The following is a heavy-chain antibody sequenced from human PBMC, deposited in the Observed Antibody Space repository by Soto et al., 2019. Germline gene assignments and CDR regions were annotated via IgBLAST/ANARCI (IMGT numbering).Heavy chain of an antibody. D-gene: IGHD6-13*01. CDR3: ARAQQQLAYGMDV. CDR1: GYTFTSYG. Sequence: QVQLVQSGAEVKKPGASVKVSCKASGYTFTSYGISWVRQAPGQGLEWMGWSSAYNGNTNYAQKLQGRVTMTPATSTTTAYMELRSLRSDDTAVYYCARAQQQLAYGMDVWGQGTTVTVSS. CDR2: SSAYNGNT. J-gene: IGHJ6*02. V-gene: IGHV1-18*01.